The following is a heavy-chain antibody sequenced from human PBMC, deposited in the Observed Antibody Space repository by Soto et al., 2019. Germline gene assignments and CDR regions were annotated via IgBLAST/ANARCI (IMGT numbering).Heavy chain of an antibody. CDR3: ARFEWELYGVDY. CDR2: IYYSGST. D-gene: IGHD1-26*01. V-gene: IGHV4-39*01. J-gene: IGHJ4*02. CDR1: GGSISSSSYY. Sequence: QLQLQESGPGLVKPSETLSLTCTVSGGSISSSSYYWGWIRQPPGKGLEWIGSIYYSGSTYYNPSLKSRVTISLDTSKNQFSPKLSSVTAADTAVYYCARFEWELYGVDYWGQGTLVTVSS.